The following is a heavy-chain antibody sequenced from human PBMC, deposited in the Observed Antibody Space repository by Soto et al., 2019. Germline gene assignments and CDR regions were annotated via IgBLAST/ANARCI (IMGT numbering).Heavy chain of an antibody. CDR3: ARDYRAAADKGFFDF. V-gene: IGHV3-30-3*01. D-gene: IGHD6-13*01. CDR2: ISYDGGNK. J-gene: IGHJ4*02. Sequence: GGSLRLSCAASGFTFSSHAIHWVRQAPGKGLEWLTVISYDGGNKYYADSVKGRFTISRDNSKNTLYLQMNSLRAEDTALYYCARDYRAAADKGFFDFWGQGTLVTVSS. CDR1: GFTFSSHA.